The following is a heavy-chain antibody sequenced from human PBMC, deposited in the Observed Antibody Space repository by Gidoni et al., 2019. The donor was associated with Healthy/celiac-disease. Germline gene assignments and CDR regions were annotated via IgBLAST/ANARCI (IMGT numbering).Heavy chain of an antibody. V-gene: IGHV3-21*01. CDR2: ISSSSSYI. CDR3: ARDLEATNDY. J-gene: IGHJ4*02. D-gene: IGHD5-12*01. CDR1: GFTFSSYS. Sequence: EVQLVESGGGLVKPGGSLRLSCAASGFTFSSYSMNWVRQAPGMGLEWVSSISSSSSYIYYADSVKGRFTISRDNAKNSLYLQMNSLRAEDTAVYYCARDLEATNDYWGQGTLVTVSS.